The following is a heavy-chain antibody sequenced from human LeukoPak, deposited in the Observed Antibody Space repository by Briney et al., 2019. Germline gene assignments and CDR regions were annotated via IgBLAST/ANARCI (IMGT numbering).Heavy chain of an antibody. J-gene: IGHJ6*03. Sequence: ASVKVSCKASGYTFTGYYMHWVRQAPGQGLEWMGWITPNSGGTNYAQKFQGRVTMTRDTSISTAYMELSRLRSDDTAVYYCARGGLKRYCSGGSCYSYYYYYMDVWGKGTSVTVSS. CDR3: ARGGLKRYCSGGSCYSYYYYYMDV. V-gene: IGHV1-2*02. CDR2: ITPNSGGT. CDR1: GYTFTGYY. D-gene: IGHD2-15*01.